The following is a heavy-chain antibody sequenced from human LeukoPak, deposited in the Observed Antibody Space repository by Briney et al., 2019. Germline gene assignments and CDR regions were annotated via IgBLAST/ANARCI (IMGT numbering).Heavy chain of an antibody. CDR2: ISGSGGST. V-gene: IGHV3-23*01. CDR1: GFTFSSYA. D-gene: IGHD6-13*01. J-gene: IGHJ4*02. CDR3: TKDRRGPAAPDGDY. Sequence: GGSLRLSCAASGFTFSSYAMNWVRQAPGKGLEWVSAISGSGGSTYYADSVKGRFTISRDNSKDTLYLQMNSLRAEDTAVYYCTKDRRGPAAPDGDYWGQGTLVTVSS.